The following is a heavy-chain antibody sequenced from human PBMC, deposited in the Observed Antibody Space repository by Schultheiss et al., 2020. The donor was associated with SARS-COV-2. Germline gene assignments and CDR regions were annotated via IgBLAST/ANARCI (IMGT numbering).Heavy chain of an antibody. CDR2: ISGSGGST. J-gene: IGHJ4*02. Sequence: GGSLRLSCTASGFTFSSYAMSWVRQAPGKGLEWVSAISGSGGSTSYADSVKGRFTISRDNAKNTLYLQMNSLKTEDTAVYYCTAIGLDTAMVRDYWGQGTLVTVSS. D-gene: IGHD5-18*01. CDR3: TAIGLDTAMVRDY. CDR1: GFTFSSYA. V-gene: IGHV3-23*01.